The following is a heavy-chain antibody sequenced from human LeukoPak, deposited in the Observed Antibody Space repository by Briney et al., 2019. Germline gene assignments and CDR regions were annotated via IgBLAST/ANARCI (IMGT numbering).Heavy chain of an antibody. V-gene: IGHV3-21*01. CDR2: ISSSSSYI. Sequence: PGGSLRLYCAASGFTFSSYSMNWVRQAPGKGLEWVSSISSSSSYIYYADSVKGRFTISRDNAKNSLYLQMNSLRAEDTAVYYCATEPDSSGYMDWFDPWGQGTLVTVSS. J-gene: IGHJ5*02. CDR1: GFTFSSYS. CDR3: ATEPDSSGYMDWFDP. D-gene: IGHD3-22*01.